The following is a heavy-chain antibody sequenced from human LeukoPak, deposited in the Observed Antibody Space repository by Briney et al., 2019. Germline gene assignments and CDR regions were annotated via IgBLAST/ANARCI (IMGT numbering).Heavy chain of an antibody. D-gene: IGHD6-19*01. CDR3: ARGEGSGWYWGTLDV. CDR1: GYTFTGYY. V-gene: IGHV3-30*04. CDR2: ISYDGSNK. J-gene: IGHJ6*04. Sequence: SCKASGYTFTGYYMHWVRQAPGKGLEWVAVISYDGSNKYYADSVKGRFTISRDNSKNTLYLQMNSLRAEDTAVYYCARGEGSGWYWGTLDVWGKGTTVTVSS.